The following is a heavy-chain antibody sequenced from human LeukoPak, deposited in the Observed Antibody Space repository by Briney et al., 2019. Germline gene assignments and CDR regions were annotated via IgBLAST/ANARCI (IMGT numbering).Heavy chain of an antibody. J-gene: IGHJ4*02. V-gene: IGHV1-2*02. CDR1: GYIFTGSY. CDR3: ARALSSLRLYYFDS. CDR2: INPNSGGT. D-gene: IGHD6-6*01. Sequence: ASVKVSCKASGYIFTGSYIHWVRQAPGQGLAWMGWINPNSGGTNRAQKFQGRVTLTGDTSTNTAYMELIRLNSNETAVYYCARALSSLRLYYFDSWGQGTLVTVSS.